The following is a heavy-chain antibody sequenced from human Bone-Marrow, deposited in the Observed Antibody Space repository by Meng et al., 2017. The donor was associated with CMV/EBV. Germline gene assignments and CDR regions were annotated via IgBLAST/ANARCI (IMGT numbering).Heavy chain of an antibody. CDR2: ISHSGYA. V-gene: IGHV4-38-2*02. D-gene: IGHD5-12*01. CDR3: ARVRSEYSGYYLFDY. CDR1: DSSISSHYF. J-gene: IGHJ4*02. Sequence: GSLRLSCTVSDSSISSHYFWAWIRQSPEEGLEWIGTISHSGYAYYNPSLMSRVTMSVDTSKSQFSLRVNSVTAADTALYYCARVRSEYSGYYLFDYWGQGTLATVSS.